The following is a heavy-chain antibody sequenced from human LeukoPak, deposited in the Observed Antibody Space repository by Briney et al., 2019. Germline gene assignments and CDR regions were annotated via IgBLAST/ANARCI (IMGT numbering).Heavy chain of an antibody. J-gene: IGHJ6*03. V-gene: IGHV3-20*04. Sequence: PGGSLRLSCAASGFTFHNHGMSWVRQATGKGLEWVSSLSWNGGETRYAAFVKGRFTIFRDNAKNSLYLQMDSLGAEDTALYYCARRAYPYHYYMDVWGKGATVTVSS. CDR2: LSWNGGET. CDR1: GFTFHNHG. D-gene: IGHD3-16*01. CDR3: ARRAYPYHYYMDV.